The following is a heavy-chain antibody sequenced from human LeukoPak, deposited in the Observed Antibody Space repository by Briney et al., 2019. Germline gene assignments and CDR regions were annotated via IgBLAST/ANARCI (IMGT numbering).Heavy chain of an antibody. D-gene: IGHD2-15*01. Sequence: GESLKISCKGSGYSFTSFWIGWMRQMPGKGLEWMGIIYPGDSDTRYSPSFQGQVTISADKSISTAYLQWSSLKASDTAMYYCASQYCSGGTCWGYWGQGTLVTVSS. CDR3: ASQYCSGGTCWGY. CDR2: IYPGDSDT. CDR1: GYSFTSFW. J-gene: IGHJ4*02. V-gene: IGHV5-51*01.